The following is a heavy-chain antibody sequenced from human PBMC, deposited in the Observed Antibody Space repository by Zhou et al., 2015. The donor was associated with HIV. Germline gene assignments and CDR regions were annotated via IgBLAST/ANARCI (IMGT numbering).Heavy chain of an antibody. CDR2: IIPSFGTA. Sequence: QVQLVQSGAEVKKPGSSVKVSCEASGATFSSFAITWLRQAPGRGLEWMGGIIPSFGTANVAQMFRDRVSIDADKSTSTAYMELSSLRSDDTAVYYCARAPIIAAANRYYYYGMDVWGQGTRSPSP. CDR3: ARAPIIAAANRYYYYGMDV. D-gene: IGHD3-16*02. J-gene: IGHJ6*02. V-gene: IGHV1-69*06. CDR1: GATFSSFA.